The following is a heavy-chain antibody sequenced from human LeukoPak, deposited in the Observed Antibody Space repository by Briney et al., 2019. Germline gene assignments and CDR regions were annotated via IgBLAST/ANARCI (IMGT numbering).Heavy chain of an antibody. D-gene: IGHD3-10*01. CDR1: GYTFTGYY. V-gene: IGHV1-2*02. Sequence: ASVKVSCKASGYTFTGYYMHWVRQAPGQGLEWMGWINPNSGGTNYAQKFLGRVTMTRDTSISTAYMELSRLRSDDTAMYYCARGYYYGRYLDYWGQGTLVTVSS. CDR2: INPNSGGT. J-gene: IGHJ4*02. CDR3: ARGYYYGRYLDY.